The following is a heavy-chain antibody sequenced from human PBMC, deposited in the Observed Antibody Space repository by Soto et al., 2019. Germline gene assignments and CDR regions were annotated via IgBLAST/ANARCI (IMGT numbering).Heavy chain of an antibody. CDR1: GGSISSSSYY. Sequence: QLQLQESGPGLVKPSETLSLTCTVSGGSISSSSYYWGWIRQPPGKGLEWIGSIYYSGSTYYNPSLKSRVTLSVETSKNQFSLKLSSVTAADTAVYYCARHLGGEYGDLSFDYWGQGTLVTVSS. J-gene: IGHJ4*02. CDR2: IYYSGST. D-gene: IGHD4-17*01. V-gene: IGHV4-39*01. CDR3: ARHLGGEYGDLSFDY.